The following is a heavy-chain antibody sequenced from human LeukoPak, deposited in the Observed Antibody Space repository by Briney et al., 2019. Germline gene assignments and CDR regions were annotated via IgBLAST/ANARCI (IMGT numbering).Heavy chain of an antibody. CDR3: ARSFWSGYYDYFDY. J-gene: IGHJ4*02. CDR1: GFTVSSNY. V-gene: IGHV3-66*01. Sequence: GGSLRLSCAASGFTVSSNYMSWVRQAPGKGLEWVSVIYSGGSTYYADSVKGRFTISRDNSKNTLYLQMNSLRAEDTAVYYCARSFWSGYYDYFDYWGQGTLVTVS. CDR2: IYSGGST. D-gene: IGHD3-3*01.